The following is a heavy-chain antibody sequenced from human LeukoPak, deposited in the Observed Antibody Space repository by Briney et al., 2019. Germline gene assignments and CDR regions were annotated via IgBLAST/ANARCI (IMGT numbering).Heavy chain of an antibody. Sequence: ASVKVSCKASGYTFTSYGISWVRQAPGQGLEWMGWISAYNGNTNYAQKFQGRVTMTEDTSTDTAYMELSSLRSEDTAVYYCATVVDTAMVPMFDYWGQGTLVTVSS. CDR1: GYTFTSYG. J-gene: IGHJ4*02. V-gene: IGHV1-18*01. CDR3: ATVVDTAMVPMFDY. D-gene: IGHD5-18*01. CDR2: ISAYNGNT.